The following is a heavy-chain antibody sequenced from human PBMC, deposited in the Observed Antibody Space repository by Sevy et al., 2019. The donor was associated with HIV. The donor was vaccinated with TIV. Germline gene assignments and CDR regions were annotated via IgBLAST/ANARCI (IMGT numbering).Heavy chain of an antibody. J-gene: IGHJ4*02. V-gene: IGHV1-18*01. CDR2: ISAYNGNT. CDR1: GYTFTSYG. Sequence: ASVKVSCKASGYTFTSYGINWVRQAPGQGLEWMGWISAYNGNTNYAQKLQGRVTMTTDTSTSTAYMELRSLRSDDTAVYYCARDGTVDTAMVLSDYWGQGTLVTVSS. CDR3: ARDGTVDTAMVLSDY. D-gene: IGHD5-18*01.